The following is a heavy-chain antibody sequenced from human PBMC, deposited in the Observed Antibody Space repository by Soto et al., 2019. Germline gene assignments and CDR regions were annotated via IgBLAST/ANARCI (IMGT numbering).Heavy chain of an antibody. Sequence: SVKVSCKASGGTFSSYAISWVRQAPGQGLEWMGGIIPIFGTANYAQKFQGRVTITADESTSTAYMELSSLRSEDTAVYYCALEYASYYDILGPFDYWGQGTLVTVSS. CDR3: ALEYASYYDILGPFDY. J-gene: IGHJ4*02. V-gene: IGHV1-69*13. D-gene: IGHD3-9*01. CDR2: IIPIFGTA. CDR1: GGTFSSYA.